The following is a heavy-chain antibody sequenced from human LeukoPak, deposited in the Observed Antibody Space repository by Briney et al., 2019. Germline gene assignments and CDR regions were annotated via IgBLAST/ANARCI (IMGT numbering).Heavy chain of an antibody. V-gene: IGHV4-30-2*01. J-gene: IGHJ3*02. Sequence: PSETLFLTCAVSGGSISSGGYSWSWIRQPPGKGLEWIGYIYHSESTYYNPSLKSRVTISVDRSKNQSSLKLSSVTAADTAVYYCASAYYYDSSGYFLWPDAFDIWGQGTMVTVSS. D-gene: IGHD3-22*01. CDR2: IYHSEST. CDR3: ASAYYYDSSGYFLWPDAFDI. CDR1: GGSISSGGYS.